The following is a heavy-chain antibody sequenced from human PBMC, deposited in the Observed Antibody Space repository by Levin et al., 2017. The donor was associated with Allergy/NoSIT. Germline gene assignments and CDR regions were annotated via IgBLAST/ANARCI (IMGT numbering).Heavy chain of an antibody. V-gene: IGHV4-34*01. CDR2: INHSGST. Sequence: SETLSLTCAVYNGSFNGYYWSWIRQPPGKGLEWIGEINHSGSTNSNPSLKSRVTMSVETSKNQFSLKLSSVTAADTAVFYCARGRRYFGSGRINFDFWGPGILVTVSS. J-gene: IGHJ4*02. CDR1: NGSFNGYY. CDR3: ARGRRYFGSGRINFDF. D-gene: IGHD3-10*01.